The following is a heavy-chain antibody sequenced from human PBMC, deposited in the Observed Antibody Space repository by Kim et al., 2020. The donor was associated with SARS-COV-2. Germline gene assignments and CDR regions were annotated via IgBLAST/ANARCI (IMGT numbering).Heavy chain of an antibody. CDR2: IYYSGST. V-gene: IGHV4-59*08. CDR1: GGSIRTYY. D-gene: IGHD6-19*01. CDR3: ARHAVVGSNSGWVPFDY. Sequence: SETLSLTCTVSGGSIRTYYWSWIRQPPGKGLEWIGYIYYSGSTNYNPSLKSRVTISIDTSKNQFSLKLTSVTAADTAVYYCARHAVVGSNSGWVPFDYWGQGTLVTVSS. J-gene: IGHJ4*02.